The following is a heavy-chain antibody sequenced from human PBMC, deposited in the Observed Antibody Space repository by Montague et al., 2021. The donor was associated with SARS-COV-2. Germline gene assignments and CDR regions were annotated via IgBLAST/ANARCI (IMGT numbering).Heavy chain of an antibody. V-gene: IGHV3-53*01. CDR3: ARDYCSGGICYEGYGMDV. CDR2: IYSGGNT. D-gene: IGHD2-15*01. CDR1: GFTVTYNY. J-gene: IGHJ6*02. Sequence: SLRLSCAASGFTVTYNYMSWVRQAPGKGLEWVSVIYSGGNTYYADSVKGRFTISRDDSKNTLYLHMNSLRAEGTAVYYCARDYCSGGICYEGYGMDVWGQGTTVTVSS.